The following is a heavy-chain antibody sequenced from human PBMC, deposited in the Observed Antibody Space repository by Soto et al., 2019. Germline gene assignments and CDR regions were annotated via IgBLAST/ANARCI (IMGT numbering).Heavy chain of an antibody. CDR1: GFSLSAYGVR. CDR3: SHTKDSSGFLTP. CDR2: IHWNDDK. V-gene: IGHV2-5*01. J-gene: IGHJ5*02. Sequence: SGPTLVNPTQTLTLTCSFSGFSLSAYGVRVIWFRQPPGETLEWLALIHWNDDKRYSPYLKSRLTITKDTSKNQVVLTLTNLDPLDTGTYFCSHTKDSSGFLTPWGQGILVTGAS. D-gene: IGHD3-22*01.